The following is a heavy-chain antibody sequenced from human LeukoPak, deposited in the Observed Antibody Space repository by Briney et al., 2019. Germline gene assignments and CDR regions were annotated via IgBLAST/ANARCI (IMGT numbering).Heavy chain of an antibody. V-gene: IGHV1-18*01. Sequence: ASVTVSCKASGYTFTNYGISWVRQAPGQGLEWMGWISASSSHTNYAQKLQGRVTMTTDTSTTTAYMELRSLRSDDTAVYYCARSGVGYYYDSSGYYPLDYWGQGTPVTVSS. D-gene: IGHD3-22*01. CDR2: ISASSSHT. CDR3: ARSGVGYYYDSSGYYPLDY. J-gene: IGHJ4*02. CDR1: GYTFTNYG.